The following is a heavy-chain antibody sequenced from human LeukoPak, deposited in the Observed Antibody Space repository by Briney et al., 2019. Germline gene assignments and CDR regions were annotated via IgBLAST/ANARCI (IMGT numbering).Heavy chain of an antibody. J-gene: IGHJ3*02. Sequence: GGSLRLSCAASGFTFSDYGMHWVRQAPGKGLEWVAVIWDDRSNKNYADSVKGRFTISRDTSKNTLYLQMSSLRAEDTAVYYCATPADAFDIWGQGTMVTVSS. CDR3: ATPADAFDI. CDR1: GFTFSDYG. V-gene: IGHV3-33*01. CDR2: IWDDRSNK.